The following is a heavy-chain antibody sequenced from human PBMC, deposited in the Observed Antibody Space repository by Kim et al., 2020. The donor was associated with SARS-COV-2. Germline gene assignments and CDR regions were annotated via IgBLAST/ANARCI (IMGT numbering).Heavy chain of an antibody. V-gene: IGHV4-31*03. CDR1: GGSISSGGYY. J-gene: IGHJ5*02. CDR2: IYYSGST. Sequence: SETLSLTCTVSGGSISSGGYYWSWIRQHPGKGLEWIGYIYYSGSTYYNPSLKSRVTISVDTSKNQFSLKLSSVTAADTAVYYCARDKRGYCSSTSCFIGWFDPWGQGTLVTVSS. CDR3: ARDKRGYCSSTSCFIGWFDP. D-gene: IGHD2-2*01.